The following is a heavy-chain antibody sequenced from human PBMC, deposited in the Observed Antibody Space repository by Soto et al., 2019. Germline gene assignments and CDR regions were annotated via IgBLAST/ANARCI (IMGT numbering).Heavy chain of an antibody. V-gene: IGHV4-30-2*01. Sequence: SETLSLTCAVSGGSISSGGYSWSWIRQPPGKGLEWIGYIYHSGSTNYNPSLKSRVTISVDTSKNQFSLKLSSVTAADTAVYYFARERDLRGNPPGLEVLGQGTTVTVSS. D-gene: IGHD2-15*01. CDR1: GGSISSGGYS. CDR2: IYHSGST. J-gene: IGHJ6*01. CDR3: ARERDLRGNPPGLEV.